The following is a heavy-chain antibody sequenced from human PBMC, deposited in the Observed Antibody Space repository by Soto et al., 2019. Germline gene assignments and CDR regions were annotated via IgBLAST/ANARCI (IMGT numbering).Heavy chain of an antibody. CDR1: GGSISSSSYY. V-gene: IGHV4-39*01. CDR2: IYYSGST. CDR3: AGQPTAGSYYDLGSYYYYYAMDV. D-gene: IGHD3-10*01. J-gene: IGHJ6*04. Sequence: SETLSLTCTVSGGSISSSSYYWGWIRQPPGKGLEWIGSIYYSGSTYYNPSLKSRVTISVDTSKNQFSLKLSSVTAAATAVYYCAGQPTAGSYYDLGSYYYYYAMDVWGKGNTVTVSS.